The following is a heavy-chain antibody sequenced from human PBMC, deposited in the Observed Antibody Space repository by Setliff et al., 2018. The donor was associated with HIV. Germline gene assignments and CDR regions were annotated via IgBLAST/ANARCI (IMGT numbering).Heavy chain of an antibody. D-gene: IGHD1-26*01. V-gene: IGHV3-7*05. CDR1: EFTVSRYH. J-gene: IGHJ6*04. Sequence: GGSLRLSCAASEFTVSRYHMSWVRQCPGRGLEWVANIQQHGSEIHYVASVEGRFTISRDNAKNSLYLQMNSLRAEDTAVYYCASAIVGLGYNFFSVDVWGKGTTVTVSS. CDR3: ASAIVGLGYNFFSVDV. CDR2: IQQHGSEI.